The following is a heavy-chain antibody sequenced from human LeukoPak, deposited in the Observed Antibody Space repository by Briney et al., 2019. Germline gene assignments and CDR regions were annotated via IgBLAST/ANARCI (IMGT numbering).Heavy chain of an antibody. J-gene: IGHJ5*02. CDR1: GFTSSSYG. Sequence: GGSLRLSCAASGFTSSSYGMHWVRQAPGKGLEWVAFIRYDGNNKYYADSEKGRFTISRDNAKNSLYLQMNSLRAEDTAVYYCARDYSGWSLDPWGQGTLVTVSS. V-gene: IGHV3-30*02. CDR3: ARDYSGWSLDP. D-gene: IGHD5-12*01. CDR2: IRYDGNNK.